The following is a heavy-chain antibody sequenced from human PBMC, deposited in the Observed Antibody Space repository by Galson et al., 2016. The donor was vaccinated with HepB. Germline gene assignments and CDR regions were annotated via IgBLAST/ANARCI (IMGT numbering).Heavy chain of an antibody. V-gene: IGHV3-53*01. CDR3: AREGSRLFDY. Sequence: SLRLSCAASGINISSNDMTWVRQAPGKGLEWVSVIYSGDKTYYADSVKGRFTISRDNSKNILNLQMNSLRAEDPAVYYCAREGSRLFDYWGQGTLVTVSS. D-gene: IGHD3-10*01. J-gene: IGHJ4*02. CDR2: IYSGDKT. CDR1: GINISSND.